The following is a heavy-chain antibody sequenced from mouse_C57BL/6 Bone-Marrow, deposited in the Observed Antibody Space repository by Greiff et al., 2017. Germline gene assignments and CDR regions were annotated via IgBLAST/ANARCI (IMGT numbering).Heavy chain of an antibody. J-gene: IGHJ4*01. D-gene: IGHD2-4*01. V-gene: IGHV1-7*01. CDR3: ARKRLRQAYYAMDY. CDR1: GYTFTSYW. CDR2: INPSSGYT. Sequence: VKLVESGAELAKPGASVKLSCKASGYTFTSYWMHWVQQRPGQGLEWIGYINPSSGYTKYNQKFKDKAPLTADKSSSTAYMQLSSLTYEDSAVYYCARKRLRQAYYAMDYWGQGTSVTVSS.